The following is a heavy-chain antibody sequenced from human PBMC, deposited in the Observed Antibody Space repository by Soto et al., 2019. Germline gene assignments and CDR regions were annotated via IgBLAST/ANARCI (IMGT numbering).Heavy chain of an antibody. J-gene: IGHJ4*02. CDR2: VYHNGIT. CDR1: GDSIGSNVW. CDR3: ARDAALPGEADRFDY. V-gene: IGHV4-4*02. D-gene: IGHD2-15*01. Sequence: QVQLHESGPRLVKPSGTLSLTCDVSGDSIGSNVWWSWVRQPPGKGLVWIGEVYHNGITDYNPSLRGRATMSADMSKNQFSLRVTSVTDADTAIYYCARDAALPGEADRFDYWCQGALVTVSS.